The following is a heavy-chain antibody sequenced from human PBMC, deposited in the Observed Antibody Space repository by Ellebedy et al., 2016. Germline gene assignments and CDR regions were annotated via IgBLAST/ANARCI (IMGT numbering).Heavy chain of an antibody. V-gene: IGHV5-51*01. Sequence: GESLKISXKGSGYSFTSYWIGWVRQMPGKGLEWMGIIYPGDSDTRYSPSFQGQVTISADKSISTAYLQWSSLKASDTAMYYCARQYYYDSSGYYFGVDAFDIWGQGTMVTVSS. J-gene: IGHJ3*02. CDR2: IYPGDSDT. D-gene: IGHD3-22*01. CDR1: GYSFTSYW. CDR3: ARQYYYDSSGYYFGVDAFDI.